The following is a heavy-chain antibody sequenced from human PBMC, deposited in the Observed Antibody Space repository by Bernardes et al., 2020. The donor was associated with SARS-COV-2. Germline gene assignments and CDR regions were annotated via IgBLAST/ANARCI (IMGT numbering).Heavy chain of an antibody. J-gene: IGHJ3*02. CDR1: GFTFSDYY. D-gene: IGHD3-9*01. Sequence: GGSLRLSCAASGFTFSDYYLHWIRQAPGKGLEWISYISTSTDYTTYADSVKGRVTISRDNAKNSLNLQMNSLRAEDTAVYYCAAAGYLAVDAFYICGQGTVVTVSS. V-gene: IGHV3-11*06. CDR2: ISTSTDYT. CDR3: AAAGYLAVDAFYI.